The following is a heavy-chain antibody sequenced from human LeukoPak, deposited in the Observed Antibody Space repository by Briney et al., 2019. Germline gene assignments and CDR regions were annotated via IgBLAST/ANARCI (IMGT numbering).Heavy chain of an antibody. Sequence: GGSHRLSCLASGFSLKTNAVSWVRQTPGKGLEWVSGIGGCGADTRFADSVKGPFDISRDISSDTVFLQMNNVRPEDTAVYYCARMPDTALAGTWAYYLDHWGPANLV. J-gene: IGHJ4*02. V-gene: IGHV3-23*01. CDR1: GFSLKTNA. CDR2: IGGCGADT. CDR3: ARMPDTALAGTWAYYLDH. D-gene: IGHD6-13*01.